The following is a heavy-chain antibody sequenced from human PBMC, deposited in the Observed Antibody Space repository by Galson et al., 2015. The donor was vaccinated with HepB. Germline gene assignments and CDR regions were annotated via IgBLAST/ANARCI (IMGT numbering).Heavy chain of an antibody. CDR1: GFTFNDYA. V-gene: IGHV3-30-3*01. CDR2: ISYDGSEK. D-gene: IGHD3-16*01. J-gene: IGHJ4*02. Sequence: SLRLSCAASGFTFNDYAMHWVRQAPGKGLEWVAVISYDGSEKYYADSVTGRFTIPRDNSKNTLYLQMNSLRTEDTAVYYCASAGGLTYWGQGTLVTVSS. CDR3: ASAGGLTY.